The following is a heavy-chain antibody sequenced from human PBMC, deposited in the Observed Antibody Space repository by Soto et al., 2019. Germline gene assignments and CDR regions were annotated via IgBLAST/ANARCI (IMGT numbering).Heavy chain of an antibody. CDR2: ISPFNGNT. CDR3: ARDLLTVAGLTSRIYGKDV. Sequence: ASVKVSCKSSGYPFTHYGITWVRQAPGQGLEWMGWISPFNGNTNYGQTFQGRVTLTTDTSTSTVYMELRSLRSDDTAVYYCARDLLTVAGLTSRIYGKDVWGQGTTVTVSS. V-gene: IGHV1-18*01. D-gene: IGHD6-19*01. CDR1: GYPFTHYG. J-gene: IGHJ6*02.